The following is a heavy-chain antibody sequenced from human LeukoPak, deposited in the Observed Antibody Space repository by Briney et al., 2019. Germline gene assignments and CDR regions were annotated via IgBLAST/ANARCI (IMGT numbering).Heavy chain of an antibody. CDR3: ARRRDSSAYFQH. Sequence: SGPTLVKPTQTLTLTCTFSGFSLSTSGVGVGWIRQPPGKALEWLALIYWDDNKRYSPSLKSRLTITKDTSKNQVVLTMTNMDPVDTATYYCARRRDSSAYFQHWGQGTLVTVSS. J-gene: IGHJ1*01. D-gene: IGHD3-22*01. CDR2: IYWDDNK. V-gene: IGHV2-5*02. CDR1: GFSLSTSGVG.